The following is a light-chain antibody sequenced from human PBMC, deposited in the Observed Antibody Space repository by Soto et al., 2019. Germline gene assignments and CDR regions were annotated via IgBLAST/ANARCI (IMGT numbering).Light chain of an antibody. CDR3: QHLTDWPPQWT. Sequence: EIVLTQSPGTLSLCPGERATLSCRASPSVSSSYLAWYQQKPGQAPRLLIHGASSRATGIPDRFSGSGSATDFTLTISSLEPEAFAVYYCQHLTDWPPQWTFGQGTKVAIK. J-gene: IGKJ1*01. V-gene: IGKV3D-20*02. CDR2: GAS. CDR1: PSVSSSY.